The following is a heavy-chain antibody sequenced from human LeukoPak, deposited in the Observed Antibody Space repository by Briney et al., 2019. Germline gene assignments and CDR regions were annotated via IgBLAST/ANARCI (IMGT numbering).Heavy chain of an antibody. J-gene: IGHJ4*02. V-gene: IGHV1-46*01. CDR3: ARDRGWELRWFELDY. CDR2: INPSGGST. CDR1: GYTFTSYY. D-gene: IGHD1-26*01. Sequence: ASVKVSCKASGYTFTSYYMHWVRQAPGQGLEWMGIINPSGGSTSYAQKFQGRVTMTRDMSTSTVYMELSSLRSEDTAVYYCARDRGWELRWFELDYWDQGILVTVSS.